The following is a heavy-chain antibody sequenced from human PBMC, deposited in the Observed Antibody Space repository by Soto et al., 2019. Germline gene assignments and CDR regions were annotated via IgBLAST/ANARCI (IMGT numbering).Heavy chain of an antibody. CDR1: GGTFSSCG. D-gene: IGHD1-26*01. J-gene: IGHJ5*01. CDR2: IIPLFGTT. V-gene: IGHV1-69*13. CDR3: ARARGSSWHNWLDS. Sequence: ASVKVSCKASGGTFSSCGISWVRQAPGQGIEWMGGIIPLFGTTNYGQKFKGRVTITADESTSTVYMELSSLRSEDTAMYYCARARGSSWHNWLDSWGQGTLVTFST.